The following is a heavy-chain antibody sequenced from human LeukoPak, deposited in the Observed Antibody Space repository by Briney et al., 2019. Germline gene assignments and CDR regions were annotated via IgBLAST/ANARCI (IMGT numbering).Heavy chain of an antibody. J-gene: IGHJ4*02. CDR1: GGTFSSYA. V-gene: IGHV1-69*13. D-gene: IGHD2-21*01. Sequence: ASVKVPCKASGGTFSSYAIRWVRQAPGQGLEWMGGIIPIFGTANYAQKFQGRVTITADESTSTAYMELSSLRSEDTAVYYCWGGGWKKPFDYWGQGTLATVSS. CDR2: IIPIFGTA. CDR3: WGGGWKKPFDY.